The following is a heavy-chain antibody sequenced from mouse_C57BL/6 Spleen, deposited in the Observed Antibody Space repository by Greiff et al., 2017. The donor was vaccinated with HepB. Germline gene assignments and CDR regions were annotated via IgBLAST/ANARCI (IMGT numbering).Heavy chain of an antibody. Sequence: QVQLQQSGAELARPGASVKLSCKAYGYTFTSYGISWVKQRTGQGLEWIGEIYPRSGNTYYNEKFKGKATLTADKSSSTAYMELRSLTSEDSAVYFCARQNPREYFDYWGQGTTLTVSS. V-gene: IGHV1-81*01. CDR1: GYTFTSYG. CDR3: ARQNPREYFDY. D-gene: IGHD3-1*01. CDR2: IYPRSGNT. J-gene: IGHJ2*01.